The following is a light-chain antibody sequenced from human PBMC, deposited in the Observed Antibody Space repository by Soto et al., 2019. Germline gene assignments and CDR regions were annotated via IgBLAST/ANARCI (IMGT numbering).Light chain of an antibody. J-gene: IGKJ4*01. V-gene: IGKV1-8*01. CDR1: QGISSY. CDR3: QQYYSYPLT. CDR2: AAS. Sequence: AIRMTQSPSSFSASTGDRVTITCRASQGISSYLAWYQQKPGKAPKLLIYAASTLQSGVPSRFSGSRSGTDFTLTISCLQSEDFATYYCQQYYSYPLTFGGGTKWIS.